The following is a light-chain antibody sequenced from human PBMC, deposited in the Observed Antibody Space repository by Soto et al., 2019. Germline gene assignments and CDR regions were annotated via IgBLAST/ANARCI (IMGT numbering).Light chain of an antibody. J-gene: IGKJ1*01. CDR2: KAS. CDR1: QSISSW. CDR3: QQYNSYSRT. Sequence: DIQMTQSPSTLSASVGDRVTITCRATQSISSWLAWYQQKPGKAPNLLIYKASSLESGVPSRFSGSGSGTEFTLTISSLQPDDFATYYCQQYNSYSRTFGQGTNVDIK. V-gene: IGKV1-5*03.